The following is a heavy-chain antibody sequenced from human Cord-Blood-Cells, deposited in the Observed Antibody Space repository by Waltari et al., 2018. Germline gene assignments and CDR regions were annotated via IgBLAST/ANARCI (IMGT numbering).Heavy chain of an antibody. V-gene: IGHV4-39*01. J-gene: IGHJ5*02. CDR2: IYYSGST. D-gene: IGHD6-13*01. Sequence: QLQLQESGPGLVKPSETLSLTCTVSGGSISSSSSYWGWIRQPPGKGLEWIGSIYYSGSTYYNPSLKSRVTISVDTSKNQFSLKLSSVTAADTAVYYCARLGSSSWYGGWFDPWGQGTLVTVSS. CDR1: GGSISSSSSY. CDR3: ARLGSSSWYGGWFDP.